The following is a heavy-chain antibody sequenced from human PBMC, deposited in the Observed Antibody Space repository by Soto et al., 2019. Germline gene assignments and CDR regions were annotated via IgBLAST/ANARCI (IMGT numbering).Heavy chain of an antibody. J-gene: IGHJ6*02. CDR3: ARDCPLPKGYCSGGSCRTGSYYYYRMDV. CDR1: GFTFSDYY. Sequence: GGSLRLSCAASGFTFSDYYMSWIRQAPGKGLEWVSYISSSSSYTNYADSVKGRFTISRDNAKNSLYLQMNSLRAEDTAVYYCARDCPLPKGYCSGGSCRTGSYYYYRMDVWGQGTMVTVSS. V-gene: IGHV3-11*06. CDR2: ISSSSSYT. D-gene: IGHD2-15*01.